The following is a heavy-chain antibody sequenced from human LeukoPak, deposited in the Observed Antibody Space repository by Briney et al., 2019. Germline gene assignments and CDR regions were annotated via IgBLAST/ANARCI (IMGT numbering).Heavy chain of an antibody. Sequence: GGSLRLSCAASGFTFSDYYMSWIRQAPGKGLEWVSFISWNGGSTGYADSVKGRFTISRDNAKNSLYLQMNGLRAEDTAFYYCAREETRITVVRGVTYFDYWGQGTLVTVSS. D-gene: IGHD3-10*01. CDR2: ISWNGGST. J-gene: IGHJ4*02. CDR1: GFTFSDYY. CDR3: AREETRITVVRGVTYFDY. V-gene: IGHV3-20*04.